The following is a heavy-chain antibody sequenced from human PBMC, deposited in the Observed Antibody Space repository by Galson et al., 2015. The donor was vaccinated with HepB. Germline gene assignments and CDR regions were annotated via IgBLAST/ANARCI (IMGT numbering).Heavy chain of an antibody. D-gene: IGHD6-6*01. J-gene: IGHJ4*02. CDR2: IIPIFGIT. CDR3: ARVSDYSSSSFDC. CDR1: GGTFSSYA. V-gene: IGHV1-69*10. Sequence: SVKVSCKASGGTFSSYAISWVRQAPGQGLEWMGGIIPIFGITNYAQKFQGRVTITADKSTSTVYMELSSLRSEDTALYYCARVSDYSSSSFDCWGQGTLVTVSS.